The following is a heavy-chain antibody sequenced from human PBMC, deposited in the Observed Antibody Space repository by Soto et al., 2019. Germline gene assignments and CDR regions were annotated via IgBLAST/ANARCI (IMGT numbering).Heavy chain of an antibody. CDR2: IKSKTDGGTT. CDR3: TTGVLGIFKAPFDY. CDR1: GFTFSNAW. V-gene: IGHV3-15*07. Sequence: GGSLRLSCAASGFTFSNAWMNWVRQAPGKGLEWVSRIKSKTDGGTTDYAAPVKGRFTISRDDSKNTLYLQMNSLKTEDNAGYYCTTGVLGIFKAPFDYWGQGTLVTVSS. J-gene: IGHJ4*02. D-gene: IGHD3-3*01.